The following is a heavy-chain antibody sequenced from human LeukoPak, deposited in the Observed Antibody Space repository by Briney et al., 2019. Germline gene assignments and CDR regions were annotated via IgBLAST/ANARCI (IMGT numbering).Heavy chain of an antibody. V-gene: IGHV3-43*02. CDR1: GFAFDDYA. D-gene: IGHD5-24*01. CDR2: ISGDGGST. CDR3: AKDPHPVEMATNSDY. J-gene: IGHJ4*02. Sequence: GGSLRLSCAASGFAFDDYAMHWVRQAPGQGLEWVSLISGDGGSTYYADSVKGRFTMSRDNSKNSLYLQMNSLRTEDTALYYCAKDPHPVEMATNSDYWGQGTLVTVSS.